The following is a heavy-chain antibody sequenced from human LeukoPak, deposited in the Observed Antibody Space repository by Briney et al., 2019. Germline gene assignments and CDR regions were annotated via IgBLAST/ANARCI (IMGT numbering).Heavy chain of an antibody. CDR2: IKQGGREE. CDR1: EFIFSDYW. J-gene: IGHJ5*02. D-gene: IGHD3-10*01. CDR3: ARDNGGWFDT. V-gene: IGHV3-7*03. Sequence: GGSLRLSCVASEFIFSDYWMSWVRQAPGKGLEWVANIKQGGREEKYVSSVKGRFAISRDDAKSTLYLQMDSLSGDDTGVYYCARDNGGWFDTWGRGTLVTVSS.